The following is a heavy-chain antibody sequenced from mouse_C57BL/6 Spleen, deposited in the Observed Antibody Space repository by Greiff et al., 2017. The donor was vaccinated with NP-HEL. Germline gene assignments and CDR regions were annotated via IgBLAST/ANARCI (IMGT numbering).Heavy chain of an antibody. D-gene: IGHD2-4*01. CDR1: GYTFTSYW. CDR2: IDPSDSYT. V-gene: IGHV1-69*01. CDR3: ARGDYGGAWFAY. J-gene: IGHJ3*01. Sequence: QVQLQQPGAELVMPGASVKLSCKASGYTFTSYWMHWVKQRPGQGLEWIGEIDPSDSYTNYNQKFKGKSTLTVDKSSSTAYMQLSSLTSEDSAVYYCARGDYGGAWFAYWGQGTLVTVSA.